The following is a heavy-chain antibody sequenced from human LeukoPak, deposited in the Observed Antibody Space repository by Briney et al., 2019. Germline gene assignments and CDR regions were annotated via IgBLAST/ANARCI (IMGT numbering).Heavy chain of an antibody. D-gene: IGHD2-15*01. V-gene: IGHV3-74*01. J-gene: IGHJ4*02. CDR1: GFTLSGNW. Sequence: PGGSLSLSCAASGFTLSGNWMHWVRQAPGKGLVWVARINSDGSSTSYADSVKGRFTISRDNAKNTLYLQMNSLRAEDTAVYYCARRDNYDYWGQGTLVTVFS. CDR2: INSDGSST. CDR3: ARRDNYDY.